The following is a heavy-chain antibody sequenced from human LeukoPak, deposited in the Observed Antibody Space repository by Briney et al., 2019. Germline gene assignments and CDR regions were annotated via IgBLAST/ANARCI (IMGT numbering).Heavy chain of an antibody. CDR3: VTSTGQQFIPYDY. D-gene: IGHD6-13*01. CDR2: IYGADAA. Sequence: GGSLRLSCAASGFNVSTNYMTWIRQAPGKGLEWVSLIYGADAAFYAESVRGRFMISRDNLKNTLFLQMNSLRVEDTAVYYCVTSTGQQFIPYDYWGQGTLVTVSS. CDR1: GFNVSTNY. V-gene: IGHV3-66*02. J-gene: IGHJ4*02.